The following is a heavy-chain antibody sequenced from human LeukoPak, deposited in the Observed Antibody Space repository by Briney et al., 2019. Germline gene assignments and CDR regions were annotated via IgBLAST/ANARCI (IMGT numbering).Heavy chain of an antibody. CDR1: GGSISSGSYY. CDR2: IYTSGST. CDR3: ARGQYYYDSSGYYYVDY. Sequence: SQTLSLTCTVSGGSISSGSYYWSWIRQPAGKGLEWIGRIYTSGSTNYNPSLKSRVTISVDTSKNQFSLKLSSVTAADTAVYYCARGQYYYDSSGYYYVDYWGQGTLVTVSS. J-gene: IGHJ4*02. D-gene: IGHD3-22*01. V-gene: IGHV4-61*02.